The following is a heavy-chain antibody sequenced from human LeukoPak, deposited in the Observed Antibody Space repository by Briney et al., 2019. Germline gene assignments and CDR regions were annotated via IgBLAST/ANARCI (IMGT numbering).Heavy chain of an antibody. V-gene: IGHV3-23*01. J-gene: IGHJ4*02. CDR3: AKRGVVIRVMLVGFHKEAYYFDS. D-gene: IGHD3-16*01. CDR1: GITLSNYG. CDR2: ISDSGGRT. Sequence: QSGGSLRLSCAVSGITLSNYGMSWVRQAPGKGLEWVAGISDSGGRTNYADSVKGRFTISRDNPKNTRYLQMNSLRAEDTAVYFCAKRGVVIRVMLVGFHKEAYYFDSWGQGALVTVSS.